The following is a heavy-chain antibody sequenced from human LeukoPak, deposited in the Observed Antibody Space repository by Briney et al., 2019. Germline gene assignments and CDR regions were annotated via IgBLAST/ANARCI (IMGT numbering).Heavy chain of an antibody. Sequence: GASVKVSCKVSGYTLTELSMHWVRQAPGKGLEWMGGFDPEDGETIYAQKFQGRVTMTEDTSTDTAYMELSSLRSEDTAVYYCATRYRVLRFLEWQDYWGQGTLVTVSS. CDR3: ATRYRVLRFLEWQDY. D-gene: IGHD3-3*01. CDR1: GYTLTELS. V-gene: IGHV1-24*01. J-gene: IGHJ4*02. CDR2: FDPEDGET.